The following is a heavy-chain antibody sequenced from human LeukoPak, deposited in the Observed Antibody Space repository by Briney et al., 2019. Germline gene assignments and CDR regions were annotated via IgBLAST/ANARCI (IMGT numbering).Heavy chain of an antibody. Sequence: GASVKVSCKASGYTFTGYYMHWVRQAPGQGLEWMGRINPNSGGTNYAQKFQGRVTMTRDTSISTAYMELSRLRSDDTAVYYCARDLDGIAVAGTNGLGFFDYWGQGTLVTVSS. D-gene: IGHD6-19*01. J-gene: IGHJ4*02. CDR3: ARDLDGIAVAGTNGLGFFDY. CDR2: INPNSGGT. CDR1: GYTFTGYY. V-gene: IGHV1-2*06.